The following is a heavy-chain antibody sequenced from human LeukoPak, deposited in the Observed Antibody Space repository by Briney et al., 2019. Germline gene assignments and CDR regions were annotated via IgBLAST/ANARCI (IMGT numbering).Heavy chain of an antibody. CDR1: GFSYEEYT. J-gene: IGHJ1*01. Sequence: GGSLRLSCGASGFSYEEYTLHWVRQAPGKGLEWVSLISWDGGSRDYADSVKGRFTISRDNSKNSLYLQMNSLRTEDTALYYCAKALDSSGYRSYFRHWGQGTPVTVSS. CDR2: ISWDGGSR. V-gene: IGHV3-43*01. CDR3: AKALDSSGYRSYFRH. D-gene: IGHD3-22*01.